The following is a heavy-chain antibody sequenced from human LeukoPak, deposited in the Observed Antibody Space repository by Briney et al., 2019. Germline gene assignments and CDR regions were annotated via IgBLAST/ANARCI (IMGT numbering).Heavy chain of an antibody. CDR1: GLTFSTTS. CDR3: ARARRITMVRGLDFDY. Sequence: QSGGSLRLSCVASGLTFSTTSMNWVRQAPGKGLEWVSYISSSGSTIYYADSVKGRFTISRDNAKNSLYLQMNSLRAEDTAVYYCARARRITMVRGLDFDYWGQGTLVTVSS. J-gene: IGHJ4*02. CDR2: ISSSGSTI. V-gene: IGHV3-48*04. D-gene: IGHD3-10*01.